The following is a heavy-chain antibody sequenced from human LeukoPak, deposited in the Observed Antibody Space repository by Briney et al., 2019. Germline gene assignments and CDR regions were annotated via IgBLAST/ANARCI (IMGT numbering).Heavy chain of an antibody. CDR2: IYYSGST. J-gene: IGHJ4*02. CDR3: ARLTSSSSGSSFDY. D-gene: IGHD6-13*01. CDR1: GGSISSYY. V-gene: IGHV4-59*08. Sequence: SETLSLTCTVSGGSISSYYWSWLRQPPGKGLEWIGYIYYSGSTNYNPSLKSRVTISVDTSKNQFSLKLSSVTAADSAVYYCARLTSSSSGSSFDYWGQGTLVTVSS.